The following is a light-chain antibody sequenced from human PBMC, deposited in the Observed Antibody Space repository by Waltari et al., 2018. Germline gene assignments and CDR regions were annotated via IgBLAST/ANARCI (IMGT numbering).Light chain of an antibody. V-gene: IGLV3-25*03. CDR1: ALANQY. Sequence: SYELTQPPSVSVSPGQTATITCPGDALANQYAYWYQQKPGQAPVLGTYKDTERPSEIPERFSGSSSGTTVTLTISGVQAEDEADYYCQSADRNCTYVFGTGTEVTVL. J-gene: IGLJ1*01. CDR2: KDT. CDR3: QSADRNCTYV.